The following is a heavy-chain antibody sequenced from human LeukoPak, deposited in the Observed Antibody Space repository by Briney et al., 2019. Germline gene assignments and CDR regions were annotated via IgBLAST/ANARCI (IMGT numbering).Heavy chain of an antibody. J-gene: IGHJ4*02. D-gene: IGHD3-16*01. V-gene: IGHV4-39*07. CDR3: ARGVGGSTPFDY. CDR1: GVSISSSNSY. CDR2: IYYSGNT. Sequence: SETLSLTCTVSGVSISSSNSYWGWIRQPPGKGLEWIGSIYYSGNTYYNASLKSQVTISVDTSKNQFSLKLSSVTAADTAVYYCARGVGGSTPFDYWGQGTLVTVSS.